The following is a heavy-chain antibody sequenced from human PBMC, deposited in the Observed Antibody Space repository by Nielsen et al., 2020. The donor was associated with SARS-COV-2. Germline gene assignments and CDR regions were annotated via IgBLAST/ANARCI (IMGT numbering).Heavy chain of an antibody. J-gene: IGHJ4*02. CDR2: ISYDGSNK. CDR1: GFTFSSYA. CDR3: ARDRQLKSVGATGI. Sequence: GESLKISCAASGFTFSSYAMHWVRQAPGKGLEWVAVISYDGSNKYYADSVKGRFTISRDNSKNTLYLQMNSLRAEDTAVYYCARDRQLKSVGATGIWGQGTLVTVSS. D-gene: IGHD1-26*01. V-gene: IGHV3-30-3*01.